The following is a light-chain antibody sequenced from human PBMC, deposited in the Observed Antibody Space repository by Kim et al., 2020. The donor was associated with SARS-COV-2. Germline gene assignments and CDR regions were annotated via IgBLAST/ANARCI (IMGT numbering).Light chain of an antibody. CDR1: RDVGTW. Sequence: DIQMTQSPSSVSASVGDTVTMSCRASRDVGTWLAWYQQRPGKAPKLLIHSASTLQSEVPSRFGGSGSGTDFTLTISNLQPEDFAIYYCQQATSYPITFGQGTRLEIK. V-gene: IGKV1-12*01. J-gene: IGKJ5*01. CDR3: QQATSYPIT. CDR2: SAS.